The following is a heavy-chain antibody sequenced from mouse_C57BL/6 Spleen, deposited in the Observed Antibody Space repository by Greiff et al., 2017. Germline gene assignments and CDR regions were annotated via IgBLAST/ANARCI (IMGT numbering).Heavy chain of an antibody. CDR3: AREISSMVTYFDY. Sequence: EVHLVESGGGLVKPGGSLKLSCAASGFTFSDYGMHWVRQAPEKGLEWVAYISSGSSTIYYADTVKGRFTLSRDNAKITLFLQMTSLRSEDTAIYYCAREISSMVTYFDYWGQGTTLTVSS. D-gene: IGHD2-2*01. CDR1: GFTFSDYG. CDR2: ISSGSSTI. J-gene: IGHJ2*01. V-gene: IGHV5-17*01.